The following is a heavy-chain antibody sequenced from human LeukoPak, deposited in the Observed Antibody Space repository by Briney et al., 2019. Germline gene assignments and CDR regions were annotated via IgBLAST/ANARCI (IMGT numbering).Heavy chain of an antibody. D-gene: IGHD2-15*01. V-gene: IGHV5-51*01. CDR1: RYSFTSCW. CDR2: IYPGDSDT. J-gene: IGHJ6*03. CDR3: ARVGGLLPGYYYMDV. Sequence: GESLKISCKGPRYSFTSCWIGWVRQMPGKGLEWMGIIYPGDSDTRYSPSFQGQVTISADKSISTAYLQWSSLKASDTAMYYCARVGGLLPGYYYMDVWGKGTTVTVSS.